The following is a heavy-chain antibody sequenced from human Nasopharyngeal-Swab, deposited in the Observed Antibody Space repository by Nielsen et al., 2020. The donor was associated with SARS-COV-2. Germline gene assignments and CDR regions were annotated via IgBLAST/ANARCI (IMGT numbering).Heavy chain of an antibody. Sequence: GESLKISCKGSGYSFTSYWIGWVRQMPGKGLEWMGIIYPGDSDTRYSPSFQGQVTISADKSISTAYLQWSSLKASDTAMYYCARRHERAYYDILTGYYYFDYWGQGTLVTVSS. D-gene: IGHD3-9*01. V-gene: IGHV5-51*01. CDR1: GYSFTSYW. CDR3: ARRHERAYYDILTGYYYFDY. CDR2: IYPGDSDT. J-gene: IGHJ4*02.